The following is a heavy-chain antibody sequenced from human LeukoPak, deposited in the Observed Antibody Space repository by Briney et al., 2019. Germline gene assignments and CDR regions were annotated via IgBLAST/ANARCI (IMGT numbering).Heavy chain of an antibody. CDR3: ARRAGGSSFDF. D-gene: IGHD3-10*01. CDR2: IYWDDDK. CDR1: GFSLSTREMG. J-gene: IGHJ4*02. Sequence: SGPTLVNPTQTLTLTCSFSGFSLSTREMGVGWIRQPPGKALEWLAIIYWDDDKRYSPSLKSRLTITKDTSKDQVVLTMSNMDPVDTATYHCARRAGGSSFDFWGPGTLVTVSS. V-gene: IGHV2-5*02.